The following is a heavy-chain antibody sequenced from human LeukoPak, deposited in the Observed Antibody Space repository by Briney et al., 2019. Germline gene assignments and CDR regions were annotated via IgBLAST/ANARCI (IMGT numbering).Heavy chain of an antibody. V-gene: IGHV1-18*01. CDR2: ISAYNGDT. J-gene: IGHJ6*02. CDR1: GYTFTSYG. CDR3: ARDGRFIVADYYYGMDV. Sequence: ASVKVSCKASGYTFTSYGISWVRQAPGQGLEWMGWISAYNGDTNYGQKLQGRVTMTTDTSTSTAYMELRSLRSDDTAVYYCARDGRFIVADYYYGMDVWGQETTVTVSS. D-gene: IGHD1-26*01.